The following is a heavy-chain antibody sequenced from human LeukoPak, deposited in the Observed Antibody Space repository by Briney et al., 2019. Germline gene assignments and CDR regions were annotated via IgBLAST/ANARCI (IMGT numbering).Heavy chain of an antibody. D-gene: IGHD2-15*01. Sequence: PGGSLRLSCAASAFTFSSYGMHWVRQAPGKGLEWVAFIRYDGSNKYYADSVKGRFTISRDNSKNTLYLQMNSLRAEDTAVYYCAKDHNLGYCSGGSCYYFDYWGQGTLVTVSS. CDR2: IRYDGSNK. J-gene: IGHJ4*02. CDR3: AKDHNLGYCSGGSCYYFDY. V-gene: IGHV3-30*02. CDR1: AFTFSSYG.